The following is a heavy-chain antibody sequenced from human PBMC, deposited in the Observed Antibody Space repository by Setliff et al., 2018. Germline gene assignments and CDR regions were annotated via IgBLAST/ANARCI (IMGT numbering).Heavy chain of an antibody. D-gene: IGHD3-10*01. J-gene: IGHJ4*02. Sequence: GSLRLSCAASGFTFSSYAMSWVRQAPGKGLEWVAVISGSGGSTYYADSVKGRFTISRDNSKNTLYVQMNSLRGEDTAVYYCTKEERTSGAYPFDSWGQGTLGTVSS. V-gene: IGHV3-23*01. CDR2: ISGSGGST. CDR3: TKEERTSGAYPFDS. CDR1: GFTFSSYA.